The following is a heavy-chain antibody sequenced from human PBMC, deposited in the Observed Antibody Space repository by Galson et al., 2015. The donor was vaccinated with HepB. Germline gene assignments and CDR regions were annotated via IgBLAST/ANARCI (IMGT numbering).Heavy chain of an antibody. Sequence: SVKVSCKASGFTFTSSAVQWVRQARGQRLEWIGWIVVGSGNTNYAQKFQERVTITRDMSTSTAYMELSSLRSEDTAVYYCAAGKSAVAGTSPGVYYYYYGMDVWGQGTTVTVSS. CDR1: GFTFTSSA. V-gene: IGHV1-58*01. J-gene: IGHJ6*02. D-gene: IGHD6-19*01. CDR3: AAGKSAVAGTSPGVYYYYYGMDV. CDR2: IVVGSGNT.